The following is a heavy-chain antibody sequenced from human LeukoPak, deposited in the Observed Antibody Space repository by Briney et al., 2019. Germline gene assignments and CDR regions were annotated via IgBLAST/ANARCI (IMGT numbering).Heavy chain of an antibody. CDR1: GGSISSYY. D-gene: IGHD3-22*01. CDR2: IYYSGST. V-gene: IGHV4-59*08. CDR3: ARANYYDSSGYSRGAFDI. Sequence: SETLSLTCTVSGGSISSYYWSWIRQPPGKGLEWIGYIYYSGSTNYNPSLKSRVTISVDTSKNQFSLKLSSVTAADTAVYFCARANYYDSSGYSRGAFDIWGQGTMVTVSS. J-gene: IGHJ3*02.